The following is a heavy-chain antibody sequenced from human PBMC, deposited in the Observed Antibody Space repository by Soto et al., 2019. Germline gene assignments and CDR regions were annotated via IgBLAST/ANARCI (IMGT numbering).Heavy chain of an antibody. CDR1: GGTFSSYA. Sequence: QVQLVQSGAEVKKPGSSVKVSCKASGGTFSSYAISWVRQAPGQGLEWMGGIIPIFGTANYAQKFQGRVTITSGEVMSTAYMERRRRRSEDTAVYYCAGSGGYERVFDYWGQGTLVTAYS. D-gene: IGHD5-12*01. CDR2: IIPIFGTA. J-gene: IGHJ4*02. V-gene: IGHV1-69*01. CDR3: AGSGGYERVFDY.